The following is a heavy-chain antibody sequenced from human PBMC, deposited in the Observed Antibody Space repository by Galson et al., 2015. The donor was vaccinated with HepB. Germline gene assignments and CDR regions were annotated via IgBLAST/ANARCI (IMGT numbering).Heavy chain of an antibody. V-gene: IGHV3-23*01. CDR2: ISGSGGDT. Sequence: SLRLSCAASGFTFSSYAMNWVRQAPGKGLEWVSAISGSGGDTYYTDSVKGRFTISRDNSKNTLYLQMNSLRAEDTAVYYCARGPNVAAAGTGDYWGQGTLVTVSS. J-gene: IGHJ4*02. CDR3: ARGPNVAAAGTGDY. CDR1: GFTFSSYA. D-gene: IGHD6-13*01.